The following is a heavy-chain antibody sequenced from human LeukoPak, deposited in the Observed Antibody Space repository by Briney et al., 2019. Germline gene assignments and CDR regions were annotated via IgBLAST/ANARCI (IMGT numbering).Heavy chain of an antibody. V-gene: IGHV4-59*08. D-gene: IGHD6-13*01. CDR1: GGSISSYY. J-gene: IGHJ4*02. CDR3: ARHKVFSSSWYGGFDY. CDR2: IYYSGST. Sequence: SETLSLTCTVSGGSISSYYWSWIRQPPGKGLEWIGYIYYSGSTNYNPSLKSRVTISVDTSKNQFSLKLSSVTAANTAMYYCARHKVFSSSWYGGFDYWGQGTLVTVSS.